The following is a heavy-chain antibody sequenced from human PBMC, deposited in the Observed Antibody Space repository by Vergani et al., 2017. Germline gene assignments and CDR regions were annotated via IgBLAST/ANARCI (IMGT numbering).Heavy chain of an antibody. J-gene: IGHJ5*02. CDR1: GGSISSSNW. Sequence: QVQLQESGPGLVKPPGTLSLTCAVSGGSISSSNWWSWVRQPPGKGLEWIGEIYHSGSTNYNPSLKSRVTISVDMSKNQFSLKLSSVTAADTAVYYFARRCGDYEMTVYWFDPWGQGTLVTVSS. CDR2: IYHSGST. CDR3: ARRCGDYEMTVYWFDP. V-gene: IGHV4-4*03. D-gene: IGHD4-17*01.